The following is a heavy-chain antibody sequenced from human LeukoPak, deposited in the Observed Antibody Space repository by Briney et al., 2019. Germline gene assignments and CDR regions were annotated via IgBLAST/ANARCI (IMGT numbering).Heavy chain of an antibody. CDR2: IYYSGST. CDR3: ARDQREWGMRFYYYYYMDV. D-gene: IGHD3-3*01. V-gene: IGHV4-39*07. J-gene: IGHJ6*03. Sequence: SETLSLTCTVSGGSISSSSYYWGWIRQPPGKGLEWIGSIYYSGSTYYNPSLKSRVTISVDTSKNQFSLKLSSVTAADTAVYYCARDQREWGMRFYYYYYMDVWGKGTTVTVSS. CDR1: GGSISSSSYY.